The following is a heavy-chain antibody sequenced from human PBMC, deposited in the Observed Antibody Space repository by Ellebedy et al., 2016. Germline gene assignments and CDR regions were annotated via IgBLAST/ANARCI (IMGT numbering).Heavy chain of an antibody. D-gene: IGHD3-3*01. Sequence: GESLKISXAASGFTFSSYSMNWVRQAPGKGLEWVSSISSGSAHLKYGNSVKGRFTISRDNAKDSLYLQMNSLRVEDTAVYYCATEPYYDVWSGSYMDVWGKGTTVTVSS. V-gene: IGHV3-21*01. J-gene: IGHJ6*03. CDR3: ATEPYYDVWSGSYMDV. CDR2: ISSGSAHL. CDR1: GFTFSSYS.